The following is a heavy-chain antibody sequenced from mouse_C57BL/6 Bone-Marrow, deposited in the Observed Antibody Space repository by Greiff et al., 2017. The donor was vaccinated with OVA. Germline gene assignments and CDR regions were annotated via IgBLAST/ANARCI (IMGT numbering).Heavy chain of an antibody. CDR1: GYSFTGYY. V-gene: IGHV1-42*01. CDR2: INPSTGGT. CDR3: ARDYYGSRTFDY. D-gene: IGHD1-1*01. Sequence: EVQLQQSGPELVKPGASVKISCKASGYSFTGYYMNWVKQSPEKSLEWIGEINPSTGGTTYNQKFKAKATLTVDKSSSTAYMQLKSLTSEDSAVYYCARDYYGSRTFDYWGQGTTLTVSS. J-gene: IGHJ2*01.